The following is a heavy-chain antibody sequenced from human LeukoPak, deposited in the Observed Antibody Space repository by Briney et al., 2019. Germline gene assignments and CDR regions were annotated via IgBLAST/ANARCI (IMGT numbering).Heavy chain of an antibody. J-gene: IGHJ5*02. V-gene: IGHV3-21*01. CDR1: GFTFSSYS. Sequence: GGSLRLSCAASGFTFSSYSMNWVRQAPGKGLEWVSSISSSSSYIYYADSVKGRFTISRDNAKNSLYLQMNSLRAEDTAVYYCARDPLRITLSVWFDPWGQGTLVTVSS. CDR3: ARDPLRITLSVWFDP. CDR2: ISSSSSYI. D-gene: IGHD3-10*01.